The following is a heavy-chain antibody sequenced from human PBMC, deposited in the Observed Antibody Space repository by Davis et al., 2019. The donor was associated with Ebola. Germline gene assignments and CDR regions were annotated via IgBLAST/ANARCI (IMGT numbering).Heavy chain of an antibody. CDR1: GFTFSSYG. CDR3: AKDKTMATQYWYFDL. J-gene: IGHJ2*01. V-gene: IGHV3-30*02. D-gene: IGHD4/OR15-4a*01. Sequence: GGSLRLSCAASGFTFSSYGMHWVRQAPGKGLEWVAFIRRDGSNKYYADSVTGRFTISRDNSKNTLYLQMNSLRAEDTALYYCAKDKTMATQYWYFDLWGRGTLVTVSS. CDR2: IRRDGSNK.